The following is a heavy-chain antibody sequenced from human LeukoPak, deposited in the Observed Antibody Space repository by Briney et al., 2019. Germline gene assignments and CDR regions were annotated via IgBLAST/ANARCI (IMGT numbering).Heavy chain of an antibody. CDR3: ARDWDVWFGESKENWFDP. CDR1: GGSISSGSYY. D-gene: IGHD3-10*01. CDR2: IYTSGST. J-gene: IGHJ5*02. V-gene: IGHV4-61*02. Sequence: PSETLSLTCTVSGGSISSGSYYWNWIRQPAGKGLEWIGRIYTSGSTNYNPSLKSRITISVDTSKNQFSLRLSSVTAADTAVYYCARDWDVWFGESKENWFDPWGQGTLVTVSS.